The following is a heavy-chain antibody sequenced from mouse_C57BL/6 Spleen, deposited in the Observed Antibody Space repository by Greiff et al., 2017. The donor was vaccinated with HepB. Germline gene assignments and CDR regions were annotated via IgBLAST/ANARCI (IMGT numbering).Heavy chain of an antibody. Sequence: EVQLVESGPGLVKPSQSLSLTCSVTGYSITSGYYWNWIRQFPGNKLEWMGYISYDGSNNYNPSLKNRISITRDTSKNQFFLKLNSVTTEDTATYYCADWFYAMDYWGQGTSVTVSS. CDR3: ADWFYAMDY. J-gene: IGHJ4*01. CDR2: ISYDGSN. V-gene: IGHV3-6*01. D-gene: IGHD2-2*01. CDR1: GYSITSGYY.